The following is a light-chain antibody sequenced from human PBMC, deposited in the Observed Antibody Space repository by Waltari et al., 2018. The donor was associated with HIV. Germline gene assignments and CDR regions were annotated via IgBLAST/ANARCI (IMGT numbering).Light chain of an antibody. Sequence: DVVMTQSPLSLPVTLGQPASISCRSSQSLVHSDGNTYLNWFHQRPGQSPRRLIYKVSNRDSGVPDRFSGSGSGTDFTLRISRVEAEDVGVYYCMQALQTPPYTFGQGTKLEIK. J-gene: IGKJ2*01. CDR3: MQALQTPPYT. CDR2: KVS. CDR1: QSLVHSDGNTY. V-gene: IGKV2-30*02.